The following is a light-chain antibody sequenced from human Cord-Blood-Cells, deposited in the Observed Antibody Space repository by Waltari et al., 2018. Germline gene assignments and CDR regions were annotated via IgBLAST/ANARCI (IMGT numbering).Light chain of an antibody. CDR3: GTWDSSLSVV. CDR2: DNN. CDR1: SSNIGNNY. J-gene: IGLJ2*01. V-gene: IGLV1-51*01. Sequence: QSVLTQPPSVSAAPGQKVTISCSGSSSNIGNNYVSWYQQLPGTAPKLLIYDNNKRPSGIPARFSGSKSGTSATLVITGLQTGDEADYYCGTWDSSLSVVFGGGTKLTVL.